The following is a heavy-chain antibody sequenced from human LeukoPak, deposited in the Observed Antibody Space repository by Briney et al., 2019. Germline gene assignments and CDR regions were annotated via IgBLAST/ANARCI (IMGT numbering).Heavy chain of an antibody. V-gene: IGHV3-48*04. J-gene: IGHJ4*02. CDR1: GFTFNNYG. CDR2: ISSSGSTI. CDR3: AREIDRYSSGWYKGFDY. Sequence: GGSLRLSCAVSGFTFNNYGMNWVRQAPGKGLEWVSYISSSGSTIYYADSVKGRFTISRDNAKNSLYLQMNSLRAEDTAVYYCAREIDRYSSGWYKGFDYWGQGTLVTVSS. D-gene: IGHD6-19*01.